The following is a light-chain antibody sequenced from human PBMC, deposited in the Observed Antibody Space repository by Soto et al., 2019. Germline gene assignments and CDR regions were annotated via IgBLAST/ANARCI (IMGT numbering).Light chain of an antibody. CDR3: QQANSFPRT. CDR2: AAS. J-gene: IGKJ1*01. CDR1: QSISSY. V-gene: IGKV1-39*01. Sequence: IQMTQSPSSLSASVGDRVTITCRASQSISSYLNWYQQKPGKAPKLLIYAASSLQSGVPSRFSGSGSGTDFTLTISSLQPEDFATYYCQQANSFPRTFGQGTKVDIK.